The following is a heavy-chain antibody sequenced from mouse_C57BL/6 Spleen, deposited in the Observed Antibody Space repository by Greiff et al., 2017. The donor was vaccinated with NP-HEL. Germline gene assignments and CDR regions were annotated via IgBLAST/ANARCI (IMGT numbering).Heavy chain of an antibody. D-gene: IGHD1-1*01. CDR2: ISGGGGNT. CDR1: GFTFSSYT. J-gene: IGHJ4*01. CDR3: ARQYYYGSRRAYAMDY. V-gene: IGHV5-9*01. Sequence: EVQVVESGGGLVKPGGSLKLSCAASGFTFSSYTMSWVRQTPEKRLEWVATISGGGGNTYYPDSVKGRFTISRDNAKNTLYLQMSSLRSEDTALYYCARQYYYGSRRAYAMDYWGQGTSVTVSS.